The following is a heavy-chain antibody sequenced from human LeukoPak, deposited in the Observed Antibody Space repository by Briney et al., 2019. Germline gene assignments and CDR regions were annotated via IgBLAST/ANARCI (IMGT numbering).Heavy chain of an antibody. CDR3: AHRQSDYDTSGYYRY. CDR2: IYWDDDK. J-gene: IGHJ4*02. V-gene: IGHV2-5*08. CDR1: GGSISSYS. Sequence: TLSLTCTVSGGSISSYSWSWIRQPPGKALEWLALIYWDDDKRYSPSLKSRLTITKDTSENQVVLTMTNMDPVATATYYGAHRQSDYDTSGYYRYGGQGTLVTVSS. D-gene: IGHD3-22*01.